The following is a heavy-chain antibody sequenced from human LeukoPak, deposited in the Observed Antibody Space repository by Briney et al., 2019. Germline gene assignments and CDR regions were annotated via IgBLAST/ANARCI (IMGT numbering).Heavy chain of an antibody. Sequence: ASVKVSCKASGYTFTSYYMHWVRQAPGQGLEWMGIINPSGGSTSYARKFQGRVTMTRDTSTSTVYMELSSLRSEDTAVYYCARAPPWVAPSDYWGQGTLVTVSS. D-gene: IGHD5-12*01. J-gene: IGHJ4*02. CDR3: ARAPPWVAPSDY. V-gene: IGHV1-46*01. CDR1: GYTFTSYY. CDR2: INPSGGST.